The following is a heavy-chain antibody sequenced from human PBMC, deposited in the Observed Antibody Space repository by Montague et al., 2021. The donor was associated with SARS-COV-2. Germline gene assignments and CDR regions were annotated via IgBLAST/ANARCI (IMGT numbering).Heavy chain of an antibody. CDR1: GGSISSGSYY. CDR2: IHSSGST. CDR3: ARRLGGSGWLDY. Sequence: LSLPCPVAGGSISSGSYYWGWIRQPPGKGLEWIGNIHSSGSTYYKSRVTISVDTSKNQFSLKVTSVTAADTAVYYCARRLGGSGWLDYWGQGTLVTVSS. J-gene: IGHJ4*02. V-gene: IGHV4-39*01. D-gene: IGHD6-25*01.